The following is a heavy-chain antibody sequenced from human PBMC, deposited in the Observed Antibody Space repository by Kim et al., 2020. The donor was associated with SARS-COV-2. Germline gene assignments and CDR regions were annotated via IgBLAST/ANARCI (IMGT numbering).Heavy chain of an antibody. V-gene: IGHV1-18*01. CDR3: ARDFMIAVAGTRYFDY. Sequence: KLQGRVTMTTDTSTSTAYMELRSLRSDDTAVYYCARDFMIAVAGTRYFDYWGQGTLVTVSS. J-gene: IGHJ4*02. D-gene: IGHD6-19*01.